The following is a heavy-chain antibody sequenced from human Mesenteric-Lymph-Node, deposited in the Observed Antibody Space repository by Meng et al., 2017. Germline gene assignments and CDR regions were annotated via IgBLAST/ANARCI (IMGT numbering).Heavy chain of an antibody. CDR3: ATVPYYYDSSGYYYDY. J-gene: IGHJ4*02. D-gene: IGHD3-22*01. CDR1: GYTLTELS. Sequence: ASVKVSCKVSGYTLTELSMHWVRQAPGKGLEWMGCFDPEDGETIYAQKFQGRVTMTEDTSTDTAYMELSSLRSEDTAVYYCATVPYYYDSSGYYYDYWGQGTLVTVSS. V-gene: IGHV1-24*01. CDR2: FDPEDGET.